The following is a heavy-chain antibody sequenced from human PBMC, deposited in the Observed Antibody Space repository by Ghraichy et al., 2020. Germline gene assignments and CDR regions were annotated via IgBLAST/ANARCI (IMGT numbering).Heavy chain of an antibody. CDR1: GYTFTSYG. CDR3: ARSPRSGSSYYYGMDV. CDR2: ISAYNGNT. V-gene: IGHV1-18*01. D-gene: IGHD3-10*01. J-gene: IGHJ6*02. Sequence: ASVKVSCKASGYTFTSYGISWVRQAPGQGLEWMGWISAYNGNTNYAQKLQGRVTMTTDTSTSTAYMELRSLRSDDTAVYYCARSPRSGSSYYYGMDVWGQGTTVTVSS.